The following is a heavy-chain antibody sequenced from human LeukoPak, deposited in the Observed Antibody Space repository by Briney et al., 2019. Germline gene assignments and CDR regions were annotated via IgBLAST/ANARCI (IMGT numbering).Heavy chain of an antibody. CDR2: INNDGTDR. J-gene: IGHJ4*02. V-gene: IGHV3-74*01. D-gene: IGHD1-26*01. Sequence: GGSLRLSCAASGFTFTRFWMHWVRQVPGKGLVWVSRINNDGTDRSYADSVKGRFSISRDNAKNTLYLQMNSLRVEDTAVYYCARGGEYSGPIGADYWGQGTLVTVSS. CDR3: ARGGEYSGPIGADY. CDR1: GFTFTRFW.